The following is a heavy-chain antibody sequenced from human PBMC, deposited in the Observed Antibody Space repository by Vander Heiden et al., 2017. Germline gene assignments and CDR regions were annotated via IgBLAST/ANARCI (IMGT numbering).Heavy chain of an antibody. CDR1: GLTFSNYA. J-gene: IGHJ5*02. Sequence: EVQLLESGGGLVPPGGSLRLSCAASGLTFSNYAMSWVRQAPGKGLEWVSAISDSAGTTYYADSVKGRFTISRDNSKNTLYLQVNSLRAEDTAVYYCAKEALLAGRPFDPWGQGTLVTVSS. V-gene: IGHV3-23*01. D-gene: IGHD2-15*01. CDR3: AKEALLAGRPFDP. CDR2: ISDSAGTT.